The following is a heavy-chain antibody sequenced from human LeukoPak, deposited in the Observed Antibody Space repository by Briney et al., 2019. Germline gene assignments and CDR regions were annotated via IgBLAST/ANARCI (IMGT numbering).Heavy chain of an antibody. Sequence: GGSLRLSCAASGFTVSSNSMNWVRQAPGKGLEGVSVINTGGGNYYVDPVKGRLIVSGDSSTTVSLQMNNLRAEDTAVYFCARGQEVFRSPRQWGPKKKYHYTSMDVWGQGTTVTVSS. J-gene: IGHJ6*01. CDR3: ARGQEVFRSPRQWGPKKKYHYTSMDV. D-gene: IGHD6-19*01. CDR1: GFTVSSNS. CDR2: INTGGGN. V-gene: IGHV3-66*01.